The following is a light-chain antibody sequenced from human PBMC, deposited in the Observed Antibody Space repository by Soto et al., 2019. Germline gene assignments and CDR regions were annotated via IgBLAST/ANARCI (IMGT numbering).Light chain of an antibody. J-gene: IGKJ1*01. V-gene: IGKV3-15*01. CDR3: QQYGSSPGT. CDR1: ESVSTN. CDR2: GAS. Sequence: EIEMTQSPATLSLAPGERVTLSCRASESVSTNLAWYQQKAGQAPRLLIYGASTRATGIPARFSGSGSGTEFTLTISSLQSEDFAVYYCQQYGSSPGTFGQGTKVEIK.